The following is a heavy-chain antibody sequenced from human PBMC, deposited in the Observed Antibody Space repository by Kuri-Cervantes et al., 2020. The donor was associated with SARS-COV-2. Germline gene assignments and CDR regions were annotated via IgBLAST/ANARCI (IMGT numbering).Heavy chain of an antibody. CDR2: INPSGGST. V-gene: IGHV1-46*01. Sequence: ASVKVSCKASGYTFTSYYMHWVRQAPGQGLEWMGIINPSGGSTSYAQKFQGRVTMTRGTSTSTVYMELSSLRSEDTAVYYCARGVSHIAAAGLYYFDYWGQGTLVTVSS. CDR1: GYTFTSYY. CDR3: ARGVSHIAAAGLYYFDY. D-gene: IGHD6-13*01. J-gene: IGHJ4*02.